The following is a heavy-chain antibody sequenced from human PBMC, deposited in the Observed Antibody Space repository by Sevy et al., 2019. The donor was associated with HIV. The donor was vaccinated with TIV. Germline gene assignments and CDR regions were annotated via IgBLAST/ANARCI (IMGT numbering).Heavy chain of an antibody. CDR2: IYYTGKP. D-gene: IGHD2-21*02. J-gene: IGHJ3*01. CDR3: ARLSRNNVVVTGVRRDGFDV. Sequence: SETLSLTCTVSGGSISTYYWSWIRQPPGKGLQWIGYIYYTGKPNYNPTLQTPVTMSIDTSKNQFSLRLSSVTSADTAMYYCARLSRNNVVVTGVRRDGFDVWGQGTMVTVSS. CDR1: GGSISTYY. V-gene: IGHV4-59*01.